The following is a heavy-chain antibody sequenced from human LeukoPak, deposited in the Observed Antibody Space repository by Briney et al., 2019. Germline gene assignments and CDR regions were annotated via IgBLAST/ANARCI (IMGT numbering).Heavy chain of an antibody. D-gene: IGHD3-22*01. V-gene: IGHV4-34*01. CDR2: INHSGST. CDR3: ARSKIPYYYDSSGYYWRGYFDY. Sequence: SETLSLTCAVYGGSFSGYYWSWIRQPPGKGLEWIGEINHSGSTNYNPSLKSRVTISVDTSKNQFSLKLSSVTAADTAVYYCARSKIPYYYDSSGYYWRGYFDYWGQGTLVTVSS. J-gene: IGHJ4*02. CDR1: GGSFSGYY.